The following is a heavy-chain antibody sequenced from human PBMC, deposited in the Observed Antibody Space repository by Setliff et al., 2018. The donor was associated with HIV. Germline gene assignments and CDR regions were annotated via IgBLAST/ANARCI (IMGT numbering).Heavy chain of an antibody. D-gene: IGHD5-12*01. CDR2: ITTSSSYM. V-gene: IGHV3-21*03. J-gene: IGHJ4*02. CDR1: GFTFSGYS. Sequence: GGSLRLSCAASGFTFSGYSMNWVRQAPGKGLEWVSSITTSSSYMYYTDSVKGRFTISRDNAKNSLYLVMNGLKTEDTALYYCTTEKRGSGAYNFDHWGQGTLVTVSS. CDR3: TTEKRGSGAYNFDH.